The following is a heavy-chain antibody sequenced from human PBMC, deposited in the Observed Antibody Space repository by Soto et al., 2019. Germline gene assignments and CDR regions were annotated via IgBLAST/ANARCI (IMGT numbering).Heavy chain of an antibody. D-gene: IGHD3-3*01. CDR1: GFTFSSYA. CDR3: ARGRGYYNY. Sequence: QVQLVESGGGVVQPGRSLRLSCAASGFTFSSYAMHWVRQAPGKGLEWVAVISYDGSNKYYADSVKGRLTISRDNSKNTLYLQMNSLRAEDTAVYYCARGRGYYNYWGQGTLFTVSS. J-gene: IGHJ4*02. CDR2: ISYDGSNK. V-gene: IGHV3-30-3*01.